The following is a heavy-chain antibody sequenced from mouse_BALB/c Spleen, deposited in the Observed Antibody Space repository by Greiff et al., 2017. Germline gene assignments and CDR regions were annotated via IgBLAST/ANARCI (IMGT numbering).Heavy chain of an antibody. CDR1: GFTFSSYA. CDR3: ARHYYGSSYAMDY. CDR2: ISSGGST. Sequence: EVKVVESGGGLVKPGGSLKLSCAASGFTFSSYAMSWVRQTPEKRLEWVASISSGGSTYYPDSVKGRFTISRDNARNILYLQMSSLRSEDTAMYYCARHYYGSSYAMDYWGQGTSVTVSS. V-gene: IGHV5-6-5*01. D-gene: IGHD1-1*01. J-gene: IGHJ4*01.